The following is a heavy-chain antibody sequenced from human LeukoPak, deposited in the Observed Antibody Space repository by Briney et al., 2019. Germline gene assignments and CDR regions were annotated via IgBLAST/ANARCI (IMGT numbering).Heavy chain of an antibody. D-gene: IGHD5-18*01. Sequence: PSETLSLTCTVSGGSISSGGYYWSWIRQHPGKGLEWIGYIYYSGSTYYNPSLKSRVTISVDTSKNQFSLKLSSVTAADTAVYYCARYLKYSYEPDYFDYWGQGTLVTVSS. CDR1: GGSISSGGYY. J-gene: IGHJ4*02. V-gene: IGHV4-31*03. CDR2: IYYSGST. CDR3: ARYLKYSYEPDYFDY.